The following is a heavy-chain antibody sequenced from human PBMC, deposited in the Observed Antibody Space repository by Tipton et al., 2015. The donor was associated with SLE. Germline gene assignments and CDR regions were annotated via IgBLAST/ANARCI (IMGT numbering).Heavy chain of an antibody. D-gene: IGHD6-13*01. J-gene: IGHJ4*02. V-gene: IGHV3-21*04. CDR1: GFTFSSSW. CDR3: AKGSISRGDY. CDR2: IDSNGNHI. Sequence: GSLRLSCAASGFTFSSSWMHWVRQAPGMGLEWLSSIDSNGNHIYYADSVKGRFTISRDNAKNSLYLQMNSLRAEDTAVYYCAKGSISRGDYWGQGTLVTVSS.